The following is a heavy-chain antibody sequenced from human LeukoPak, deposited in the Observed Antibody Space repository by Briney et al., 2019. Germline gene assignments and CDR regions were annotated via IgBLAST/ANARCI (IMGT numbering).Heavy chain of an antibody. CDR2: ISAYNVNP. CDR3: ARTVDYDVLSGAQEYFYYGMDV. CDR1: GYTFTSHG. D-gene: IGHD3-3*01. J-gene: IGHJ6*02. Sequence: ASVKVSCKASGYTFTSHGISWVRQTPGEGLEWRGWISAYNVNPHYAQKFQGRVTLTTDTATSTAYMEVRSLRSDDTAVYYCARTVDYDVLSGAQEYFYYGMDVWGQGTTVAVSS. V-gene: IGHV1-18*04.